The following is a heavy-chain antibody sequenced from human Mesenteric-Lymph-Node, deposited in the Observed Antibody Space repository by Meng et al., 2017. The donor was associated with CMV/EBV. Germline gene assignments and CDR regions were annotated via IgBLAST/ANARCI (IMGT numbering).Heavy chain of an antibody. CDR1: GFTFSSYA. CDR3: VRDSANTISTSPFFYYGMNV. J-gene: IGHJ6*02. Sequence: GESLKISCAASGFTFSSYAMNWVRQAPGKGLEWVSSISSSSSYIYYADSVKGRFTISRDNAKNSLYLQMNSLRAEDTAVYYCVRDSANTISTSPFFYYGMNVWGQGTTVTVSS. CDR2: ISSSSSYI. D-gene: IGHD5-24*01. V-gene: IGHV3-21*01.